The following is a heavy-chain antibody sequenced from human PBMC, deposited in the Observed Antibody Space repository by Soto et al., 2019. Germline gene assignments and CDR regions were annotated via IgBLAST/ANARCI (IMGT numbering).Heavy chain of an antibody. V-gene: IGHV3-23*01. CDR2: IGGSGGST. J-gene: IGHJ5*02. Sequence: EVQLLESGGGLVQPGGSLRLSCAASGFTFSSYAMRWVRQAPGKGLEWVSAIGGSGGSTYYADSVKGRFTISRDNSKNTRYLQMNSMRAEDTAVYYCAKEPYGDLPKPYLFDPWGQGTLVTVSS. CDR3: AKEPYGDLPKPYLFDP. D-gene: IGHD4-17*01. CDR1: GFTFSSYA.